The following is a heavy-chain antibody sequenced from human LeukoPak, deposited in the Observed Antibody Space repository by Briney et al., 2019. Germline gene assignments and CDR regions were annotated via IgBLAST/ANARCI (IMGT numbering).Heavy chain of an antibody. J-gene: IGHJ4*02. CDR1: GFTFSGSA. V-gene: IGHV3-73*01. Sequence: GGSLRLSCAASGFTFSGSAMHWVRQASGKGLEWVGRIRSKANSYATAYAASVKGRFTISRDDSKNTTYLQMNSLKTEDTAVDYGARDLGYDSERNLVGYWGQGTLVTVSS. D-gene: IGHD3-22*01. CDR3: ARDLGYDSERNLVGY. CDR2: IRSKANSYAT.